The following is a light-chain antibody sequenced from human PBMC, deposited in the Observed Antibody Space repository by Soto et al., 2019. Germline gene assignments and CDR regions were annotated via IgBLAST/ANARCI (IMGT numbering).Light chain of an antibody. CDR1: QSVSSTY. V-gene: IGKV3-20*01. J-gene: IGKJ2*01. CDR2: GAS. Sequence: EIVLTQSPGTLSLSPGERATLSCRASQSVSSTYIAWYQQNPGQAPRLLIYGASSWATGIPDRFSGSGSGTDFTLTISRLEPEDLAVYFCQQYGRSPPFTFGQGTKVEIK. CDR3: QQYGRSPPFT.